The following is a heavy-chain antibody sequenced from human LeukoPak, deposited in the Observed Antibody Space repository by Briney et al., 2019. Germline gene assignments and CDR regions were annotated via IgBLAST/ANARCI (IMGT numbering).Heavy chain of an antibody. Sequence: GESLKISCKGSGYSFTSYWIGWVRQMPGKGLEWMGIIYPGDSDTRYSPSFQGQVTISADKSISTAYLQWSSLKASDTAMYYCAGHLAVYCSGGSCYGPSPFDYWGQGTLVTVSS. V-gene: IGHV5-51*01. J-gene: IGHJ4*02. CDR1: GYSFTSYW. D-gene: IGHD2-15*01. CDR3: AGHLAVYCSGGSCYGPSPFDY. CDR2: IYPGDSDT.